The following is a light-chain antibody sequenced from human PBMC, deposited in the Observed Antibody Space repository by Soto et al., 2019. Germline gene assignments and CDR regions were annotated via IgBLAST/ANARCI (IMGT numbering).Light chain of an antibody. V-gene: IGKV3-11*01. CDR3: QQRFNWPFT. CDR2: DAS. Sequence: EIVLTQSPATLSLSPGERATLSCRATQIISSSLAWYQQKPGQAPRLLIYDASNRATGIPARFSGSGSGTDFTLTITSLEPEDFAVYYCQQRFNWPFTFGGGTNVDIK. CDR1: QIISSS. J-gene: IGKJ4*01.